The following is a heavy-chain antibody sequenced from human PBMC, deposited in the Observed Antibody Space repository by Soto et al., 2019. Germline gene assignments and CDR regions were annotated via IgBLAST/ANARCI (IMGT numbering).Heavy chain of an antibody. CDR1: GDSVSSNSAA. D-gene: IGHD3-10*01. J-gene: IGHJ5*02. CDR2: TYYRSKWYN. CDR3: ARVQTQTMVRERNWFDP. V-gene: IGHV6-1*01. Sequence: KQSQTLSLTCAISGDSVSSNSAAWNWIRQSPSRGLEWLGRTYYRSKWYNDYAVSVKSRITINPDTSKNQFSLQLNSVTPEDTAVYYCARVQTQTMVRERNWFDPWGQGTLVTVSS.